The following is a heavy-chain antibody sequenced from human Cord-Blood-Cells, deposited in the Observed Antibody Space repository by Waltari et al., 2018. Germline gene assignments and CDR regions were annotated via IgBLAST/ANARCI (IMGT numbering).Heavy chain of an antibody. CDR2: IYYSGST. CDR1: GGSISSYY. CDR3: ARAVGMSRNYFDY. V-gene: IGHV4-59*01. D-gene: IGHD2-21*01. J-gene: IGHJ4*02. Sequence: QVQLQESGPGLVKPSETLSLTCTVSGGSISSYYWSWIRQPPGKGLEWIGYIYYSGSTNYHPSRRGRVTISVDTSKNQCSRKLSSVTAADTAVYYCARAVGMSRNYFDYWGQGTLVTVSS.